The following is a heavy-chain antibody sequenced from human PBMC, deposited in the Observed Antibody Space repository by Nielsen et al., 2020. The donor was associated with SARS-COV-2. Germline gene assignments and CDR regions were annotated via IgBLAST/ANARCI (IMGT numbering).Heavy chain of an antibody. CDR3: ARERLSTINWFDP. CDR1: GYTFTSYA. J-gene: IGHJ5*02. Sequence: ASVKVSCKASGYTFTSYAMHWVRQAPGQRLEWMGWINAGNGNTKYSQKLQDRVTITRDTSASTAYMELSSLRSEDTAVYYCARERLSTINWFDPWGQGTLVTVSS. CDR2: INAGNGNT. V-gene: IGHV1-3*01. D-gene: IGHD3-9*01.